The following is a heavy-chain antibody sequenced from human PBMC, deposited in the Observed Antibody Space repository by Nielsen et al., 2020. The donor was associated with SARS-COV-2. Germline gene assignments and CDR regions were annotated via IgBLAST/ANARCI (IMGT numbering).Heavy chain of an antibody. CDR2: IYPDDSDT. J-gene: IGHJ2*01. CDR1: GYSITNYW. D-gene: IGHD3-22*01. Sequence: GESLKISCKGSGYSITNYWIGWVRQMPGKGLEWMGIIYPDDSDTRYSPSFQGQVTISADKSINTAYLQWGSLKASDTALYYCARLGGRWLPNWYFDLWGRGTLVTVSS. V-gene: IGHV5-51*01. CDR3: ARLGGRWLPNWYFDL.